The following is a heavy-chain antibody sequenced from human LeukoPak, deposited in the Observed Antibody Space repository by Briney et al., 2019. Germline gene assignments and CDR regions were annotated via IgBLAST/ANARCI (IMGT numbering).Heavy chain of an antibody. Sequence: SETLSLTCTVSGGSISGYYWTWIRQPPGKGLEWIGYIHYSGSTNYNPSLESRVTISLHTSKNQFSLKLNSVTAADTAVYYCARDYYGSGSYYNHFYGMDVWGQGTTVTVSS. CDR1: GGSISGYY. J-gene: IGHJ6*02. CDR3: ARDYYGSGSYYNHFYGMDV. CDR2: IHYSGST. V-gene: IGHV4-59*13. D-gene: IGHD3-10*01.